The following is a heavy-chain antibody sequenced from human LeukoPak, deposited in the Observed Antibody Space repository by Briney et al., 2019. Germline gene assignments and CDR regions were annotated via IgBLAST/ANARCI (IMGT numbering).Heavy chain of an antibody. CDR1: GFTFSSYG. Sequence: PGRSLRLSCAASGFTFSSYGMHWVRQAPAKGLEWVAIISYDGSNKYYADSVKGRFTISGDNSKNTLYLQMNSLRAEDTAVYYCAKSTTVTQRGYFDYWGQGTLVTVSS. CDR3: AKSTTVTQRGYFDY. V-gene: IGHV3-30*18. CDR2: ISYDGSNK. J-gene: IGHJ4*02. D-gene: IGHD4-17*01.